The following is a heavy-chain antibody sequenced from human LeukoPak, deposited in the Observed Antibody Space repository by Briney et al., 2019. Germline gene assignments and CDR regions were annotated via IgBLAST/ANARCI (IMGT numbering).Heavy chain of an antibody. D-gene: IGHD1-14*01. V-gene: IGHV4-34*01. Sequence: SETLSLTCAVYGGSFSGYYWSWIRQPPGKGLAWIGSIYYSGSTYYNPSLKSRVTISVDMSKNQFSLKLSSVTAADTAVYYCAREIRPGNYYYYMDVWGKGTTVTISS. CDR1: GGSFSGYY. CDR3: AREIRPGNYYYYMDV. CDR2: IYYSGST. J-gene: IGHJ6*03.